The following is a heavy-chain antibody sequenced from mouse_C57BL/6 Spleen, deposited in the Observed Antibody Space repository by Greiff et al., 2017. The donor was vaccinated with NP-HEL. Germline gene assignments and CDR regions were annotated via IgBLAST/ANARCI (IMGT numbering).Heavy chain of an antibody. CDR3: ARGLLWGYAMDY. V-gene: IGHV1-54*01. Sequence: VQLQQSGAELVRPGTSVKVSCKASGYAFTNYLIEWVKQRPGQGLEWIGVINPGSGGTNYNEKFKGKATLTADKSSSTAYMQLSSLTSEDSAVYFCARGLLWGYAMDYWGQGTSVTVSS. CDR1: GYAFTNYL. D-gene: IGHD2-1*01. CDR2: INPGSGGT. J-gene: IGHJ4*01.